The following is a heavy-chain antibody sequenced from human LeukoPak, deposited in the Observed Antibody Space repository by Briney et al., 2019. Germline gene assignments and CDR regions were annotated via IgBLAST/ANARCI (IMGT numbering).Heavy chain of an antibody. D-gene: IGHD1-26*01. J-gene: IGHJ5*02. CDR1: GYTFTNYG. CDR2: ISAYNGNT. Sequence: ASVKVSCKASGYTFTNYGITWVRQAPGKGLEWMGWISAYNGNTKYAQNLQGRGTMTTDTSTSTAYMEVRSLRSDDTAVYYCARDPRDNSGSYFRPWFDPWGQGTLVTVSS. CDR3: ARDPRDNSGSYFRPWFDP. V-gene: IGHV1-18*01.